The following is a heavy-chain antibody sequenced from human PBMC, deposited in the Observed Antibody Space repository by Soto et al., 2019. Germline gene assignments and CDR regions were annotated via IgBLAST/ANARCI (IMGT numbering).Heavy chain of an antibody. CDR2: INPKSGGT. J-gene: IGHJ3*02. CDR1: GYMFTGDY. Sequence: ASVKVSCKASGYMFTGDYRHWVRQAPGQGLEWMGWINPKSGGTKYAEKFQGRVSMTGDTSITTAYMELSSLRSDDTAVYYCATDRVAFDMWGQGTKVTVSS. V-gene: IGHV1-2*02. CDR3: ATDRVAFDM. D-gene: IGHD3-22*01.